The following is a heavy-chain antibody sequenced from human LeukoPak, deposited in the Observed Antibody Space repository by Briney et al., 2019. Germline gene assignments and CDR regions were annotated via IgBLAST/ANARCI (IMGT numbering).Heavy chain of an antibody. J-gene: IGHJ4*02. CDR3: ARVEDSSAWYYFDY. D-gene: IGHD3-22*01. Sequence: GGSLRLSCAASGFTFSSYGMHWVRQAPGKGLEYVSAISSNGGSTYYANSVKGGLTISRDNSKNTLYLQMGSLRAEDMAVYYCARVEDSSAWYYFDYWGQGTLVTVSS. CDR1: GFTFSSYG. V-gene: IGHV3-64*01. CDR2: ISSNGGST.